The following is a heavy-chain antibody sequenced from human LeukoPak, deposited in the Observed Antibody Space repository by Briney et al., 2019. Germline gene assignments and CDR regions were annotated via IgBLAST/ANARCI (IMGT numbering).Heavy chain of an antibody. V-gene: IGHV1-2*02. D-gene: IGHD2-2*02. Sequence: GASVKVSCKASGYTFTGYYMHWVRRAPGQGLEWMGWINPNSGGTNYAQKFQGRVTMTRDTSISTAYMELSRLRSDDTAVYYCARGFSPDCSSTSCYKGFDPWGQGTLVTVSS. CDR3: ARGFSPDCSSTSCYKGFDP. CDR1: GYTFTGYY. CDR2: INPNSGGT. J-gene: IGHJ5*02.